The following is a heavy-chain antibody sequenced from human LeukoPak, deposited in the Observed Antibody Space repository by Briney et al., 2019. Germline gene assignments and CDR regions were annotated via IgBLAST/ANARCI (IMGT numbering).Heavy chain of an antibody. Sequence: ASVKVSCKASGYTFTSYGISWVRQAPGQGLEWMGWINTNTGNPTYAQGFTGRFVFSLDTSVSTAYLQISSLKAEDTAVYYCAREPTQTYDFWSGYSSGTNDAFDIWGQGTMVTVSS. CDR3: AREPTQTYDFWSGYSSGTNDAFDI. V-gene: IGHV7-4-1*02. CDR1: GYTFTSYG. CDR2: INTNTGNP. D-gene: IGHD3-3*01. J-gene: IGHJ3*02.